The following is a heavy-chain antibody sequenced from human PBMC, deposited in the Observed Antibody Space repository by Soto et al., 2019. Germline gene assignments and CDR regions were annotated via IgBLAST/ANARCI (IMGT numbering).Heavy chain of an antibody. V-gene: IGHV4-39*01. CDR1: GASMSSGGYY. CDR3: ARHTPAISISDH. D-gene: IGHD2-15*01. CDR2: IYYSGST. J-gene: IGHJ4*02. Sequence: SETLSLTCTVSGASMSSGGYYWTWIRQSPGKGLEWIGYIYYSGSTYYNPSLKSRVTISVDTSKNQFSLKLSSVTAADTAVYYCARHTPAISISDHWGQGTLVTVSS.